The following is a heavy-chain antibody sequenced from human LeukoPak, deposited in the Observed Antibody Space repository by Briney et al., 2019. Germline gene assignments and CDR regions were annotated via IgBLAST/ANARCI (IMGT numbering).Heavy chain of an antibody. CDR3: ARDRWYGDYSGKYYFDY. Sequence: GGSLRLSCAASGFTFSDYYMSWIRQAPGKGLAWVSYISSSSSYTNYADSVKGRFTISRDNAKNSLYLQMNSLRAEDTAVYYCARDRWYGDYSGKYYFDYWGQGTLVTVSS. CDR2: ISSSSSYT. CDR1: GFTFSDYY. V-gene: IGHV3-11*06. J-gene: IGHJ4*02. D-gene: IGHD4-17*01.